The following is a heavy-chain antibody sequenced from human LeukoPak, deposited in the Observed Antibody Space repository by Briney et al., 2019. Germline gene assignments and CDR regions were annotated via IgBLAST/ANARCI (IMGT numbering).Heavy chain of an antibody. CDR2: INPNNGES. D-gene: IGHD2-21*02. CDR1: GYTFSDYY. Sequence: ASVKVSCKPSGYTFSDYYIHWVRQAPGQRLEWMGWINPNNGESNSAQKFQGRVTMTRDTPISTAYMELSGLRSDDTAVYYCALVTAGNWWFDPWGQGTLVTVSS. CDR3: ALVTAGNWWFDP. J-gene: IGHJ5*02. V-gene: IGHV1-2*02.